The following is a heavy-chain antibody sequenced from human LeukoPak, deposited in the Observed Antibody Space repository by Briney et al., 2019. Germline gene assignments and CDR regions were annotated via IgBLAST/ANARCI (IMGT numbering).Heavy chain of an antibody. V-gene: IGHV4-39*07. CDR3: ARRGIRVYYDSSGYFS. J-gene: IGHJ5*02. Sequence: SETLSLTCTVSGGSISSSSYYWGWIRQPPGKGLEWIGSIYYSGSTYYNPSLKSRVTISVDTSKNQFSLKLSSVTAADTAVYYCARRGIRVYYDSSGYFSWGQGTLVTVSS. CDR2: IYYSGST. CDR1: GGSISSSSYY. D-gene: IGHD3-22*01.